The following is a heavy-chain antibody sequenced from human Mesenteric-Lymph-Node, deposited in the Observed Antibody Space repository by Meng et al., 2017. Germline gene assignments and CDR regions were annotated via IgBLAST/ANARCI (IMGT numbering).Heavy chain of an antibody. Sequence: GESLKISCAAPGFTFSDYYMSWIRQAPGKGLEWVSYISSSGSTIYYADSVKGRFTISRDNAKNSLYLQMNSLRAEDTAVYYCARDIIAYYYDSSGYYNPNDAFDIWGQGTMVTVSS. CDR3: ARDIIAYYYDSSGYYNPNDAFDI. V-gene: IGHV3-11*04. CDR1: GFTFSDYY. CDR2: ISSSGSTI. J-gene: IGHJ3*02. D-gene: IGHD3-22*01.